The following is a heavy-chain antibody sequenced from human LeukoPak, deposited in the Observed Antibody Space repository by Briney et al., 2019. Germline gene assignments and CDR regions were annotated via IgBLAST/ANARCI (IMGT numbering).Heavy chain of an antibody. D-gene: IGHD3-22*01. V-gene: IGHV1-2*06. CDR2: INPNSGGT. J-gene: IGHJ4*02. Sequence: ASVKVSCKASGYTFTGYYMHWVRQAPGQGLEWMGRINPNSGGTNYAQKLQGRVTMTRDTSISTAYMELSRLRSDDTAVYYCAKIVDYYDSSGYYFDYWGQGTLVTVSS. CDR3: AKIVDYYDSSGYYFDY. CDR1: GYTFTGYY.